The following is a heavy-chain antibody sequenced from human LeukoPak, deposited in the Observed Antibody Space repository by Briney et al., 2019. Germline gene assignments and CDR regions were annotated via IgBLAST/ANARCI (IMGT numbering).Heavy chain of an antibody. Sequence: GGSLRLSCAASGFTFSSYSMHWVRQAPGKGLDYVSAISSSGGSTYYANSVKGRFTVSRDNFKNTLYLQMGSLRGEDMAVYYCARGASASWSSPFDYWGQGTLVTVSS. CDR3: ARGASASWSSPFDY. D-gene: IGHD6-13*01. V-gene: IGHV3-64*01. CDR2: ISSSGGST. J-gene: IGHJ4*02. CDR1: GFTFSSYS.